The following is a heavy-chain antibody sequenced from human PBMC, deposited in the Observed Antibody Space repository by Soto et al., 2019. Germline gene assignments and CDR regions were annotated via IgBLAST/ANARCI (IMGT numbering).Heavy chain of an antibody. V-gene: IGHV3-21*06. Sequence: GGSLRLSCAASGFTFTRDSMNWVRQAPGKGLEWVSSISSTTNYIYYGDSMKGRCPISRDNAKNSLYLEMNSLRAEDTAVYYCPRESEDLTSNFDYWGQGTLVTGSS. CDR3: PRESEDLTSNFDY. CDR1: GFTFTRDS. J-gene: IGHJ4*02. CDR2: ISSTTNYI.